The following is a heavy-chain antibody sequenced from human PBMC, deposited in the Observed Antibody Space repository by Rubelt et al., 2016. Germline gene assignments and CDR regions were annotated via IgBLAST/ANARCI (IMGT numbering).Heavy chain of an antibody. CDR3: ACRITIFGVVMTNGMDV. D-gene: IGHD3-3*01. CDR2: MNPNSGNT. J-gene: IGHJ6*02. Sequence: QVQLVQSGAEVKKPGASVKVSCKASGYTFTSYDINWVRQATGQGLEWMGWMNPNSGNTGYAQKFQGRVTMTRNPSISTAYMELSSLRSEDTAVYYWACRITIFGVVMTNGMDVWGQGTTVTVSS. CDR1: GYTFTSYD. V-gene: IGHV1-8*01.